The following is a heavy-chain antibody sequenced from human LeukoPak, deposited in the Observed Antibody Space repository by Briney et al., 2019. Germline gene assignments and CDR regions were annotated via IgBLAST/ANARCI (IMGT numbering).Heavy chain of an antibody. V-gene: IGHV3-74*01. CDR2: ISTDGYTT. J-gene: IGHJ4*02. Sequence: GGSLRLSCAASGLAFSAYKMHRVRQAPRKGLVWVSRISTDGYTTDYADFVQGRFTASRDNTKNTWSLEMNSLRAEDTAVYYCVVGGSPGYWGQGTLVTVSS. CDR3: VVGGSPGY. CDR1: GLAFSAYK. D-gene: IGHD2-15*01.